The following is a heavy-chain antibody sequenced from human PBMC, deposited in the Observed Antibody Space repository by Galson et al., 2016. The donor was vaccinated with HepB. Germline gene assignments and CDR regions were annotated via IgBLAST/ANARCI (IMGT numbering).Heavy chain of an antibody. CDR3: ARHPYCSGDTCYFPDY. CDR2: IYYSGST. J-gene: IGHJ4*02. Sequence: ETLSLTCTVSGGSISSSSYYWGWIRQPPGKGLEWIGTIYYSGSTYYSPSLKSRVTISVDTSKNQFSLNLSSVTAADTAVYYCARHPYCSGDTCYFPDYWGRGTLVTVSS. CDR1: GGSISSSSYY. D-gene: IGHD2-15*01. V-gene: IGHV4-39*01.